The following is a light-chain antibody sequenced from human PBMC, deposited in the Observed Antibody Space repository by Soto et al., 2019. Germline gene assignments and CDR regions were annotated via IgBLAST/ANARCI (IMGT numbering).Light chain of an antibody. J-gene: IGKJ5*01. V-gene: IGKV3-15*01. CDR2: GTY. CDR1: QIISIY. Sequence: EVVMTHSPSTLSVSPWERVALSCTDIQIISIYLAWIQQKPGQGPRLLMIGTYTRATGVPDRFSGSGSGTEFTLSIYSLQSEDSAVYYCQQYHNWPPITFGQGTRLEIK. CDR3: QQYHNWPPIT.